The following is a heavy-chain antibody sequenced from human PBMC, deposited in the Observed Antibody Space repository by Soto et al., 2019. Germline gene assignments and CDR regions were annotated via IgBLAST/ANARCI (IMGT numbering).Heavy chain of an antibody. CDR1: VYTLTYYY. J-gene: IGHJ6*02. CDR2: INPNTGDT. V-gene: IGHV1-2*02. CDR3: ARSDNRNSLYGVHA. D-gene: IGHD1-7*01. Sequence: XSGKVSCKASVYTLTYYYMHWVRQAPGQGLEWMGWINPNTGDTNYAQKFQGRVTMTRDTSISTSYMELTSVTAADTAVYYCARSDNRNSLYGVHAWGQGNAVTVSS.